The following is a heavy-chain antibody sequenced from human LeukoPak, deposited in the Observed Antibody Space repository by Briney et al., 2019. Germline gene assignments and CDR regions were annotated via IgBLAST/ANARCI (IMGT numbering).Heavy chain of an antibody. Sequence: ASVKVSCKASGYTFTSYYMHWVRQAPGQGLEWMGWINPNSGGTNYAQKFQGRVTMTRDTSISTAYMELSRLRSDDTAVYYCARIARRNGYNHMRGIDYWGQGTLVTVSS. CDR2: INPNSGGT. V-gene: IGHV1-2*02. D-gene: IGHD5-12*01. CDR1: GYTFTSYY. J-gene: IGHJ4*02. CDR3: ARIARRNGYNHMRGIDY.